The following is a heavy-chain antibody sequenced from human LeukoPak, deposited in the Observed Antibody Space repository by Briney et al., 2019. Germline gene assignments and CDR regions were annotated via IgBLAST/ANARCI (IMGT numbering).Heavy chain of an antibody. J-gene: IGHJ5*02. V-gene: IGHV3-20*04. D-gene: IGHD3-22*01. CDR1: GFTFDDYG. Sequence: GGSLGLSCAASGFTFDDYGMSWVRQAPGKGLEWVSGINWNGGSTGYADSVKGRFTISRDNAKNSLYLQMNSLRAEDTALYYCARAQEKYYYDSSGYRFDPWGQGTLVTVSS. CDR3: ARAQEKYYYDSSGYRFDP. CDR2: INWNGGST.